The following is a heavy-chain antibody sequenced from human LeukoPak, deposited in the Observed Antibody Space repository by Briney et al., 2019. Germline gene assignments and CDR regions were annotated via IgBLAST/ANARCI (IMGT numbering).Heavy chain of an antibody. J-gene: IGHJ4*02. CDR3: AKASGDIAVAGTGDFDY. CDR2: ISGSGGST. D-gene: IGHD6-19*01. V-gene: IGHV3-23*01. CDR1: GFTFSSYA. Sequence: GGSLRLSCAASGFTFSSYAMRWVRQAPGEGLEWVSVISGSGGSTYYADSVKGRFTISRDNSKNTLYLQMNSLRAEDTAVYYCAKASGDIAVAGTGDFDYWGQGTLVTVSS.